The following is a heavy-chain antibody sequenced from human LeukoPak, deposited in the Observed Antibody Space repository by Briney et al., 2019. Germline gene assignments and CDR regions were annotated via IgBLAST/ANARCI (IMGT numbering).Heavy chain of an antibody. CDR1: AFTFSNYW. CDR3: TRYNVGFES. CDR2: INSDGSST. V-gene: IGHV3-74*01. D-gene: IGHD1-1*01. Sequence: GGSLRLSCAASAFTFSNYWMHWVRQAPGKGLVWVSRINSDGSSTSYEDSVKGRFTISRDNAKNTLYLQLNSLRAEDTAVYYCTRYNVGFESWGQGTLVTVSS. J-gene: IGHJ4*02.